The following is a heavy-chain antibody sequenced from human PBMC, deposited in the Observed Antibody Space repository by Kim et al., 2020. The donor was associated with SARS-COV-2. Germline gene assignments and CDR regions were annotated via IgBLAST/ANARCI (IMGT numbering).Heavy chain of an antibody. J-gene: IGHJ4*02. Sequence: GGSLRLSCAASGFTFSSYGMHWVRQAPGKGLEWVAVISYDGSNKYYADSVKGRFTISRDNSKNTLYLQMNSLRAEDTAVYYCAKDHGIVGATSSDYWGQGTLVTVSS. V-gene: IGHV3-30*18. CDR1: GFTFSSYG. D-gene: IGHD1-26*01. CDR3: AKDHGIVGATSSDY. CDR2: ISYDGSNK.